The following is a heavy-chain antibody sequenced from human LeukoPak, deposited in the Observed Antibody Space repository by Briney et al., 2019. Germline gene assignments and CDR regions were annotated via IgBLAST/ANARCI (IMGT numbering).Heavy chain of an antibody. Sequence: GGSLRLSCAASGFTFSSYSMNWVRQAPGKGLEWVSSISSSSSYIYYADSVKSRFTISRDNAKNSLYLQMNSLRAEDTAVYYCARGWNDPLGFDYWGQGTLVTVSS. CDR3: ARGWNDPLGFDY. D-gene: IGHD1-1*01. J-gene: IGHJ4*02. CDR1: GFTFSSYS. V-gene: IGHV3-21*01. CDR2: ISSSSSYI.